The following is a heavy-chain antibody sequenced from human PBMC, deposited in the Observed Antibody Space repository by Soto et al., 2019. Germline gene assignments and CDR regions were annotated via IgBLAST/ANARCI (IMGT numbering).Heavy chain of an antibody. V-gene: IGHV4-59*01. D-gene: IGHD1-26*01. J-gene: IGHJ4*02. CDR1: GDSIRSYY. Sequence: QVQLQESGPGLVKPSETLSLTCTVSGDSIRSYYWSWIRQPPGKGLEGMGYIYYSGYTSYNPSLKSRVTIPVDTSKNQFSMKLNSVTAADTAVYYCARCFSGNYPSRPEEQYYFDSWGQGTLVTVSS. CDR3: ARCFSGNYPSRPEEQYYFDS. CDR2: IYYSGYT.